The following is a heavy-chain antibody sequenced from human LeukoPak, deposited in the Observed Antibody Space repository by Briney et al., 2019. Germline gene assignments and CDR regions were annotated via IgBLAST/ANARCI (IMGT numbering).Heavy chain of an antibody. CDR3: ARDFVGAMDFDY. Sequence: GGSLRLSCAASGFTFSSYAMHWVRQAPGKGLEWVAVVSHDGSNKYYADSVKGRFTISRDNSKNTLYLQMNSLRAEDTAVYYCARDFVGAMDFDYWGQGTLVTVSS. CDR1: GFTFSSYA. J-gene: IGHJ4*02. V-gene: IGHV3-30*01. CDR2: VSHDGSNK. D-gene: IGHD1-26*01.